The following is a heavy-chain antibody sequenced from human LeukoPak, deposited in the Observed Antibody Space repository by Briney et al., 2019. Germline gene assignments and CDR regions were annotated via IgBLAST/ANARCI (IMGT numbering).Heavy chain of an antibody. J-gene: IGHJ6*03. CDR3: ARKFSGYDFVSGYYYYMDV. D-gene: IGHD5-12*01. CDR1: GFTFSSYS. CDR2: ISSSSSNI. Sequence: GGSLRLSCAASGFTFSSYSMNWVRQAPGKGLEWVSSISSSSSNIYYADSVKGRFTISRDNAKNSLYLQMNSLRAEDTAVYYCARKFSGYDFVSGYYYYMDVWGKGTTVTVSS. V-gene: IGHV3-21*01.